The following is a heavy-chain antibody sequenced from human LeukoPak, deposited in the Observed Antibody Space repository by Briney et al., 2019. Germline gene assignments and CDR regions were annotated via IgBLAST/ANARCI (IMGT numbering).Heavy chain of an antibody. J-gene: IGHJ4*02. CDR1: GFTFSSYA. CDR3: ARDSNSKHYYDSSGYLNYYFDY. CDR2: ISYDGSNK. D-gene: IGHD3-22*01. V-gene: IGHV3-30*04. Sequence: PGGSLRLSCAASGFTFSSYAMHWVRQAPGKGLEWVAVISYDGSNKYYADSVKGRFTISRDNSKNALYLQMNSLRAEDTAVHYCARDSNSKHYYDSSGYLNYYFDYWGQGTLVTVSS.